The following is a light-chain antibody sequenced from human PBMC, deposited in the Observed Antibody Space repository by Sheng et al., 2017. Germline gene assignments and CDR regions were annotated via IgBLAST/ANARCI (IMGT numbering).Light chain of an antibody. V-gene: IGKV3-15*01. CDR2: GAF. J-gene: IGKJ5*01. Sequence: ETVMTQSPATLSVSPGERATVSCRASQSVSSNLAWFQQKPGQAPXLLIYGAFTRATGIPARFSGSGSGXEFTLSISSLQSEDFAVYYCQQYHNWPLTFGQGTRLEIK. CDR3: QQYHNWPLT. CDR1: QSVSSN.